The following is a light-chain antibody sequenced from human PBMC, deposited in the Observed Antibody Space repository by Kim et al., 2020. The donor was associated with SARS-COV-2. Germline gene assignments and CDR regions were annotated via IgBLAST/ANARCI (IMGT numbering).Light chain of an antibody. J-gene: IGLJ1*01. Sequence: PGKTARITCGGNNMGSKSVHWYQQKPGQARVLVIYYDSDRPSGIPERFSGSNSGNTATLTISRVEAGDEADYYCQVWDSSSDHPYVFGTGTKVTVL. CDR3: QVWDSSSDHPYV. CDR1: NMGSKS. V-gene: IGLV3-21*04. CDR2: YDS.